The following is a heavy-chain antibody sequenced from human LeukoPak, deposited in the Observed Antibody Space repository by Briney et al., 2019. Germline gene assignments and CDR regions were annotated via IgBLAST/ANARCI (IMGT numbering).Heavy chain of an antibody. Sequence: SVKVSCKASGYTFTSYYMHRVRQAPGQGLEWMGGIIPIFGTANYAQKFQGRVTITADESTSTAYMELSSLRSEDTAVYYCARRYYDFWSGYLREYYFDYWGQGTLVTVSS. CDR2: IIPIFGTA. D-gene: IGHD3-3*01. CDR3: ARRYYDFWSGYLREYYFDY. V-gene: IGHV1-69*13. CDR1: GYTFTSYY. J-gene: IGHJ4*02.